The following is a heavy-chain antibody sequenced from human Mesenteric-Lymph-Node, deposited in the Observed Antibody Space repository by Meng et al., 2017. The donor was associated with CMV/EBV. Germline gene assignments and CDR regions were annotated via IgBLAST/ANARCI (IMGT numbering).Heavy chain of an antibody. J-gene: IGHJ6*02. CDR1: VFTFSSYW. CDR3: ARVSYDSIETLGLMDV. V-gene: IGHV3-7*01. CDR2: IKQDGSEK. Sequence: GASLQISCAASVFTFSSYWMSWVRQAPGKGLEWVANIKQDGSEKYYVDSVKGRFTISRDNAKNSLYLQMNSLRAEDTAVHYCARVSYDSIETLGLMDVWGQGTTVTVSS. D-gene: IGHD3-22*01.